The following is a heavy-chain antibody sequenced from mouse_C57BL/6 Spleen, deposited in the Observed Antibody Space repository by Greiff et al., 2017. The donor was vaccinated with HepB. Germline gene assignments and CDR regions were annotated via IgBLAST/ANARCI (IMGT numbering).Heavy chain of an antibody. CDR3: TGVTGTGGFAY. D-gene: IGHD4-1*01. Sequence: EVQLQQSGAELVRPGASVKLSCTASGFNIKDYYMHWVKQRPEQGLEWIGRIDPEDGDTEYAPKFQGKATMTADTSSNTAYLQLSSLTSEDTAVYYCTGVTGTGGFAYWGQGTLVTVSA. J-gene: IGHJ3*01. V-gene: IGHV14-1*01. CDR1: GFNIKDYY. CDR2: IDPEDGDT.